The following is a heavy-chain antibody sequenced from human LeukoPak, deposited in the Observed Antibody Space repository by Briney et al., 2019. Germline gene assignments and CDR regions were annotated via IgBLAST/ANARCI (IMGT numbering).Heavy chain of an antibody. D-gene: IGHD3-22*01. Sequence: SETLSLTCTVSGGSISSYYWSWIRQPPGKGLEWIGYIYYSGSTNYNPSLKSRVTISVDTSKNQFSLKLSSVTAADTAVYYWARVVVALDYWGQGTLVTVSS. CDR1: GGSISSYY. J-gene: IGHJ4*02. CDR3: ARVVVALDY. V-gene: IGHV4-59*01. CDR2: IYYSGST.